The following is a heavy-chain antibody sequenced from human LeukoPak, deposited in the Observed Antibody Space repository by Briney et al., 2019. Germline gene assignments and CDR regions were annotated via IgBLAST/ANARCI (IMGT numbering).Heavy chain of an antibody. CDR1: GFTFSSYA. Sequence: GGSLRLSCAASGFTFSSYAMSWVRQAPGKGLEWVSAMSGSSGSTYYADSVKGRFTISRDNSKNTLYLQMNSPRAEDSALYYCAKVRVGTSDCFDYWGQGTLVTVSS. D-gene: IGHD5-12*01. V-gene: IGHV3-23*01. CDR2: MSGSSGST. J-gene: IGHJ4*02. CDR3: AKVRVGTSDCFDY.